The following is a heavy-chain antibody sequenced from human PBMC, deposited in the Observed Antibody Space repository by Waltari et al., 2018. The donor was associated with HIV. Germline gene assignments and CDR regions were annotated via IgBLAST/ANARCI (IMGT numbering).Heavy chain of an antibody. V-gene: IGHV3-15*01. CDR1: GFTFSNDW. CDR2: IKRKTEGGTT. D-gene: IGHD6-6*01. J-gene: IGHJ4*02. CDR3: NTQYSSSLFGGKKDY. Sequence: EVQLVESGGGLVKHGGSSRLSCAASGFTFSNDWLSWVRTAPGKGVEWVCRIKRKTEGGTTHYAAAVRGRFTISRYDSKNTLYLQMNSLKTDDPAAYDCNTQYSSSLFGGKKDYWGQGTLVTVSS.